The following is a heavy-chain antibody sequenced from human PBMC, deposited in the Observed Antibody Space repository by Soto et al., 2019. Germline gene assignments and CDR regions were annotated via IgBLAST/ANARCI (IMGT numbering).Heavy chain of an antibody. D-gene: IGHD1-26*01. CDR1: GFSLSTSGVG. J-gene: IGHJ5*01. CDR2: IYWDDDK. Sequence: QITLKESGPTLVKPTQTLTLTCTFSGFSLSTSGVGVGWIRQPPGKALEWLALIYWDDDKRYSPSLKSRLTITKHTPNNQVDLTLTNMDPVDTATYYCAPRYTGSYQASWGHGTLVTVSS. CDR3: APRYTGSYQAS. V-gene: IGHV2-5*02.